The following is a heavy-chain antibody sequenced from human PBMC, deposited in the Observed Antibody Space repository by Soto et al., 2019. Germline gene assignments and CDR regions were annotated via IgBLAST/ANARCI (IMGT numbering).Heavy chain of an antibody. J-gene: IGHJ5*02. V-gene: IGHV4-34*01. CDR2: INHSGST. CDR3: ARAARARYSGSYWKIGHNWFDP. D-gene: IGHD1-26*01. Sequence: PSETLSLTCAVYGGSFSGYYWSWIRQPPGKGLEWIGEINHSGSTNYNPSLKSRVTISVDTSKNQFSLKLSSVTAADTAVYYCARAARARYSGSYWKIGHNWFDPWGQGTMVTVYS. CDR1: GGSFSGYY.